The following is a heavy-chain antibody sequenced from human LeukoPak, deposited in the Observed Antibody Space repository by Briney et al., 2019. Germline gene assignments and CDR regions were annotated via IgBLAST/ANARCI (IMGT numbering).Heavy chain of an antibody. J-gene: IGHJ3*02. CDR3: ARLRPGGNSRDT. V-gene: IGHV1-69*01. D-gene: IGHD4-23*01. Sequence: SVKVSCKASGGTFSSYAISWVRLAPGQGLEWMGGIIPIFGTANYAQKFQGRVTITADESTSTAYMELSSLRSEDTAVYYCARLRPGGNSRDTWGQGTMVTVPS. CDR2: IIPIFGTA. CDR1: GGTFSSYA.